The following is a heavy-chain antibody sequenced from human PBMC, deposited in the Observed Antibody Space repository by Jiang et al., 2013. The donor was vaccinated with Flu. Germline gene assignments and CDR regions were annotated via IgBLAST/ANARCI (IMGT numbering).Heavy chain of an antibody. D-gene: IGHD6-19*01. Sequence: PGLVKPSETLSLTCTVSGGSISSYYWSWIRQPPGKGLEWIGYIYYSGSTNYNPSLKSRVTISVDTSKNQFSLKLSSVTAADTAVYYCARGGIAVAGDYYYGMDVWGKGTTVTVSS. J-gene: IGHJ6*04. CDR2: IYYSGST. V-gene: IGHV4-59*01. CDR1: GGSISSYY. CDR3: ARGGIAVAGDYYYGMDV.